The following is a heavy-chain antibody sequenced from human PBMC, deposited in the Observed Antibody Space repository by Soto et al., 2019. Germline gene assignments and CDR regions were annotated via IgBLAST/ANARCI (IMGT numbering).Heavy chain of an antibody. Sequence: SETLSLTCTVSGGSISSYYWSWIRQPPGKGLEWIGYIYYSGSTNYNPSLKSRVTISVDTSKNQFSLKLSSVTAADTAVYYCARTHGYYDILTGYYLSWFDPWGQGTLVTVSS. CDR3: ARTHGYYDILTGYYLSWFDP. CDR1: GGSISSYY. J-gene: IGHJ5*02. D-gene: IGHD3-9*01. V-gene: IGHV4-59*01. CDR2: IYYSGST.